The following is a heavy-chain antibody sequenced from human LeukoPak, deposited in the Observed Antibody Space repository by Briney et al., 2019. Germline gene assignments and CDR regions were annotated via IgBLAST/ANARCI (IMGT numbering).Heavy chain of an antibody. J-gene: IGHJ4*02. CDR2: IIPIFGTA. V-gene: IGHV1-69*01. CDR1: GGTFSSYA. D-gene: IGHD3-22*01. CDR3: ARLFHYYDSSGYALDY. Sequence: SVKVSCKASGGTFSSYAISWVRQAPGQGLEWIGGIIPIFGTANYAQKFQGRVTITADESTSTAYMELSSLRSDDTAVYYCARLFHYYDSSGYALDYWGQGTLVTVSS.